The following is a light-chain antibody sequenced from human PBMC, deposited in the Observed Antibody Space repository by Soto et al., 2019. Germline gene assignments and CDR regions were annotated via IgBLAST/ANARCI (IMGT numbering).Light chain of an antibody. CDR3: SSYSGSDNFVV. CDR1: SSDVGGYNF. V-gene: IGLV2-8*01. J-gene: IGLJ2*01. Sequence: LTQPPSASGSPGQSVTISCAGTSSDVGGYNFVSWYQQHPGKVPKLMIYEVIKRPSGVPDRFSGSKSGNTASLTVSGLHAEDEADYYCSSYSGSDNFVVFGGGTKLTVL. CDR2: EVI.